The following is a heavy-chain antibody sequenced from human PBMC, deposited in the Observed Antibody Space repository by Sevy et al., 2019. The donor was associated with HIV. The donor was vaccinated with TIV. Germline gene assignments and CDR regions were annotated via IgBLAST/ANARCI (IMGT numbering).Heavy chain of an antibody. V-gene: IGHV3-7*03. CDR2: IKQDGSEK. CDR3: ARYITQYYYYGMDV. J-gene: IGHJ6*02. Sequence: GGSLRLSCAASGFTFNRHWMGWVRQAPGKALEWVANIKQDGSEKYYVDSVKGRFTISRDNAKNSLYLQMNSLRAEDTAVYYCARYITQYYYYGMDVWGQGTTVTVSS. CDR1: GFTFNRHW.